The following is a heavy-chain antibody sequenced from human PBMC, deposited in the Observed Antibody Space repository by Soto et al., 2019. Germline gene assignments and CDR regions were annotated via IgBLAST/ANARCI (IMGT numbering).Heavy chain of an antibody. CDR3: ARGGIQLSYAFDY. J-gene: IGHJ4*02. CDR2: IYTSGST. CDR1: GTSVSNYY. D-gene: IGHD5-18*01. Sequence: LSLTCSVSGTSVSNYYWSWIRQPAGKGLEHIGRIYTSGSTSYNPSLKSRVTMSMDTSQTQIYLNLTSVTAADTAVYYCARGGIQLSYAFDYWVQGIQDTVST. V-gene: IGHV4-4*07.